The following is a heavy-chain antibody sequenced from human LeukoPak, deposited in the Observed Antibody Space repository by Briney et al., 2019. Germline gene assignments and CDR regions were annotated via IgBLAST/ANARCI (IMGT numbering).Heavy chain of an antibody. Sequence: ASVKVSCKASGYTFTSYGISWVRQAPGQGLEWMGWMNPNSGNTGYAQKFQGRVTMTRNTSISTAYMELSSLRSEDTAVYYCARARRPWSSEYFQHWGQGTLVTVSS. CDR2: MNPNSGNT. CDR3: ARARRPWSSEYFQH. CDR1: GYTFTSYG. J-gene: IGHJ1*01. D-gene: IGHD3-3*01. V-gene: IGHV1-8*02.